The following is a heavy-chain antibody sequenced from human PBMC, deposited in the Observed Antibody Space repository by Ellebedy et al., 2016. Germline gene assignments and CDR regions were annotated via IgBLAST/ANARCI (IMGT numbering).Heavy chain of an antibody. D-gene: IGHD3-10*01. J-gene: IGHJ4*02. Sequence: GESLKISCAASGFTFSDHYMDWVRQAPGKGLEWVGRTRNKANSYTTQYAASVRGRFTISRDDSENSLYLQMNSLETEDTAVYYCTRFLWFGESLRHFDYWGQGTLVTVSS. V-gene: IGHV3-72*01. CDR1: GFTFSDHY. CDR3: TRFLWFGESLRHFDY. CDR2: TRNKANSYTT.